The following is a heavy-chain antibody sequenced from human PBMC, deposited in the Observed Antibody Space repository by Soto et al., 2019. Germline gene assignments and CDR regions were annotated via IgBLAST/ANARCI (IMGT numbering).Heavy chain of an antibody. V-gene: IGHV3-7*01. D-gene: IGHD3-16*02. CDR1: GFTFSSYW. CDR2: IKQDGSEK. CDR3: AREITFGGVIVYFDY. J-gene: IGHJ4*02. Sequence: LSLTCAASGFTFSSYWMSWVRQAPGKGLEWVANIKQDGSEKYYVDSVKGRFTISRDNAKNSLYLQMNSLRAEDTAVYYCAREITFGGVIVYFDYWGQGTLVTVSS.